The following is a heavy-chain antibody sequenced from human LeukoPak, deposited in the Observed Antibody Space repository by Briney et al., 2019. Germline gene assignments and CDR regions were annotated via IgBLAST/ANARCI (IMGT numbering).Heavy chain of an antibody. D-gene: IGHD6-19*01. CDR3: TRHLSSGWSSNWFDP. Sequence: GGSLRLSCAASGFTFSSYAMSWVRQASGKGLEWVGRIRSKANSYATAYAASVKGRFTISRDDSKNTAYLQMNSLKTEDTAVYYCTRHLSSGWSSNWFDPWGQGTLVTVSS. J-gene: IGHJ5*02. CDR2: IRSKANSYAT. V-gene: IGHV3-73*01. CDR1: GFTFSSYA.